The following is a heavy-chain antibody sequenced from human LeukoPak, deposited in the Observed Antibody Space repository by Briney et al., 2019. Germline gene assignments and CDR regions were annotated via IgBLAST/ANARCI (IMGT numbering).Heavy chain of an antibody. V-gene: IGHV3-21*01. D-gene: IGHD6-19*01. Sequence: GGSLRLSCAASGFALNAYSLTWVRQSPGKGLEWDSSISSTSAYIHYAESVKGRFTISRDNIDNVVYLQMNGLRVEDTAVYFCARVAVAGPTGWFDSWGQGTLVTVSS. J-gene: IGHJ5*01. CDR2: ISSTSAYI. CDR3: ARVAVAGPTGWFDS. CDR1: GFALNAYS.